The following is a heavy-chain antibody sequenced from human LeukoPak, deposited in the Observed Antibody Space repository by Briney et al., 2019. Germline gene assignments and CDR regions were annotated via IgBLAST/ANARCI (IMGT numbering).Heavy chain of an antibody. V-gene: IGHV4-30-4*01. Sequence: SQTLSLTCTVSGGSISSGDYYWSWIRQPPGKGLEWIGYIYYSGSTYYNPSLKSRVTISVDTSKNQFSLKLSSVTAADTAVYYCARGSIFGYCSGGSCYGARFDPWGQGTLVTVSS. D-gene: IGHD2-15*01. CDR2: IYYSGST. CDR1: GGSISSGDYY. CDR3: ARGSIFGYCSGGSCYGARFDP. J-gene: IGHJ5*02.